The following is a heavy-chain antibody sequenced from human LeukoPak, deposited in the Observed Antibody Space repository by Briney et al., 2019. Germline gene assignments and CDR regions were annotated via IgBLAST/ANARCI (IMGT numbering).Heavy chain of an antibody. CDR2: ISSSSSYI. J-gene: IGHJ3*02. CDR1: GFTFSSYS. CDR3: AKALFEYYYDSTLPGAFDI. D-gene: IGHD3-22*01. Sequence: GGSLRLSCAASGFTFSSYSMNWVRQAPGKGLGWVSSISSSSSYIYYADSVKGRFTISRDNAKNSLYLQMNSLRAEDTAVYYCAKALFEYYYDSTLPGAFDIWGQGTMVTVSS. V-gene: IGHV3-21*01.